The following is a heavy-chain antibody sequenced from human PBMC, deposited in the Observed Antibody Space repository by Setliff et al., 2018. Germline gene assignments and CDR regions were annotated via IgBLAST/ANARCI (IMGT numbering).Heavy chain of an antibody. Sequence: SETLSLTCTVSGGSISSGGYYWSWIRQHPGKGLEWIGYIYYSGSTYYNPSLKSRVTISVDTSKNQFSLKLSSVTAADTAVYYCAREVGYYDSSGYPDVWGKGTTVTVAS. CDR2: IYYSGST. CDR3: AREVGYYDSSGYPDV. J-gene: IGHJ6*04. CDR1: GGSISSGGYY. V-gene: IGHV4-31*03. D-gene: IGHD3-22*01.